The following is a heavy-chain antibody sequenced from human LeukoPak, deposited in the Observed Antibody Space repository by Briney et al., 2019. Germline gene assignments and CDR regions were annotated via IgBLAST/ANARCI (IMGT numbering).Heavy chain of an antibody. CDR3: ASLDGLHLAHR. CDR1: GGSISSSSYY. J-gene: IGHJ4*02. Sequence: PSETLSLTCTVSGGSISSSSYYWGWIRQPPGKGLGWIGTIYYSGSTYYNPSLQSRVTISADTPKNQFSLKLSSVTAVDTAVYYWASLDGLHLAHRGGQGPLVTVS. CDR2: IYYSGST. V-gene: IGHV4-39*01. D-gene: IGHD3-3*02.